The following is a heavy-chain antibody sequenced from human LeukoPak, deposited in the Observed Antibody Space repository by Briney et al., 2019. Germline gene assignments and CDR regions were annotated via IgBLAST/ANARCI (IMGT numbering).Heavy chain of an antibody. Sequence: SETLSLTCAVYGGSFSGYYWSWIRQPPGKGLEWIGEIYHSGSTNYNPSLKSRVTISVDKSKNQFSLKLSSVTAADTAVYYCARVKRKIAAAGSRDYYYMDVWGKGTTVTVSS. CDR2: IYHSGST. V-gene: IGHV4-34*01. CDR1: GGSFSGYY. CDR3: ARVKRKIAAAGSRDYYYMDV. J-gene: IGHJ6*03. D-gene: IGHD6-13*01.